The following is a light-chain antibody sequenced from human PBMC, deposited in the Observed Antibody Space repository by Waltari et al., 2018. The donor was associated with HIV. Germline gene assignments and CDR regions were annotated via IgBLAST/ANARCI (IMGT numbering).Light chain of an antibody. CDR2: GAS. V-gene: IGKV3-15*01. Sequence: ATLSCRASQSLGSNLAWYQLKPGQAPRLLIYGASTRATGVPARFSGSGSGTQFSLTINSLQSEDFATYYCQQYNKWPMYTFGQGTKLEMK. CDR3: QQYNKWPMYT. CDR1: QSLGSN. J-gene: IGKJ2*01.